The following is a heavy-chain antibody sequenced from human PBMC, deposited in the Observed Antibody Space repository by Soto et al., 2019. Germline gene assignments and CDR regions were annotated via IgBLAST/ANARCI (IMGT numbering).Heavy chain of an antibody. J-gene: IGHJ6*01. CDR1: GGSFSGDY. CDR2: INHSGST. D-gene: IGHD2-2*01. CDR3: ARGRISHGYQYYYDMDV. V-gene: IGHV4-34*01. Sequence: SKNLALTCAVYGGSFSGDYWSWIGQPPGKGLEWIGQINHSGSTNYNPSLKSRVTISVDTSKNQFSLKLNSVTAADRAVYYCARGRISHGYQYYYDMDVWGQGDTVT.